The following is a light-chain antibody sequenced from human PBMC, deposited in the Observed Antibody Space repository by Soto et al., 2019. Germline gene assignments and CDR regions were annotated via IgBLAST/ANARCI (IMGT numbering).Light chain of an antibody. CDR1: QGISSY. CDR3: QQLNSYPS. Sequence: IPLTQSPSSLSASVGDRVTITCRASQGISSYLAWYQQKPGKAPKLLIYAASTLQSGVPSRFSGSGSGTDFTLTSSSLQPEDFATYYCQQLNSYPSFGQGTRLEIK. J-gene: IGKJ5*01. V-gene: IGKV1-9*01. CDR2: AAS.